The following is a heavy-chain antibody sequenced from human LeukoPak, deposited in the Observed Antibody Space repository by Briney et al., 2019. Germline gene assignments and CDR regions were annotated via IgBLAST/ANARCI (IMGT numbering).Heavy chain of an antibody. CDR2: IKGDGSST. J-gene: IGHJ4*02. CDR3: ARASTTVPNLLDH. V-gene: IGHV3-74*01. D-gene: IGHD4-17*01. CDR1: GFTFSTYW. Sequence: PGGSLRLSCAASGFTFSTYWMHWVRQAPGKGLVWVARIKGDGSSTIYADSVKGRFTISRDNSKNTLYLQTSSLRVEDTAVYYCARASTTVPNLLDHWGRGTLSPSPQ.